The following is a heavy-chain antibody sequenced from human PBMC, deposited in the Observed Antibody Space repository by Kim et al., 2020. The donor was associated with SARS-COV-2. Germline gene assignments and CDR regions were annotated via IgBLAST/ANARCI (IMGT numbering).Heavy chain of an antibody. CDR1: GGSISSYY. J-gene: IGHJ6*02. V-gene: IGHV4-59*08. CDR2: IYYSGST. D-gene: IGHD3-16*02. Sequence: SETLSLTCTVSGGSISSYYWSWIRQPPGKGLEWIGYIYYSGSTNYNPSLKSRVTISVDTSKNQFSLKLSSVTAADTAVYYCARHSLSYGTGENYYYGMDVWGQGTTVTVSS. CDR3: ARHSLSYGTGENYYYGMDV.